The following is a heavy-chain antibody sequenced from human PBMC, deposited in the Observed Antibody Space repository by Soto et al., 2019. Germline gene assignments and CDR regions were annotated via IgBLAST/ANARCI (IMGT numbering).Heavy chain of an antibody. CDR1: GYTFSGYY. V-gene: IGHV1-2*02. Sequence: QVQLVQSGAEVKESGASVKVSCKASGYTFSGYYIHWVRQAPGQAPEWVGEIGPKSSDTRYAQKFQDRVTMTKDTSITTVYMELRNLSPDDTAVYFCGRGRSGEIVIFYWGQGTLVTVHS. CDR2: IGPKSSDT. CDR3: GRGRSGEIVIFY. D-gene: IGHD5-12*01. J-gene: IGHJ4*02.